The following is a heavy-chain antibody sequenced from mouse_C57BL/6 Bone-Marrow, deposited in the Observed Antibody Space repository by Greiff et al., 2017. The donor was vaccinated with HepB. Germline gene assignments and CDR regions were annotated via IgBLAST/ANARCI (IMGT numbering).Heavy chain of an antibody. D-gene: IGHD1-1*01. Sequence: EVKLQQSGPELVKPGASVKMSCKASGYTFTDYNMHWVKQSHGKSLEWIGYINPNNGGTSYNQKFKGKATLTVNKSSSTAYMELRSLTSEDSAVYYCARRATVVSDWYFDVWGTGTTVTVSS. CDR3: ARRATVVSDWYFDV. CDR2: INPNNGGT. CDR1: GYTFTDYN. V-gene: IGHV1-22*01. J-gene: IGHJ1*03.